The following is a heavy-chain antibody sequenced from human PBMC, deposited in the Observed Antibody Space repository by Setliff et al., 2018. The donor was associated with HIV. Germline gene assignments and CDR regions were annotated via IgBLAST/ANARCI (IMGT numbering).Heavy chain of an antibody. Sequence: GGSLRLSCAASGFTFSSYSMNWARQTPEKGLEWISYISSSSNTIYYADSVKGRFTISRDNAKNSLYLQMNSLRAEDTAMYYCARALYRVKQQLVPHFFDYWGQGTLVTVSS. CDR3: ARALYRVKQQLVPHFFDY. V-gene: IGHV3-48*01. J-gene: IGHJ4*02. CDR2: ISSSSNTI. CDR1: GFTFSSYS. D-gene: IGHD6-13*01.